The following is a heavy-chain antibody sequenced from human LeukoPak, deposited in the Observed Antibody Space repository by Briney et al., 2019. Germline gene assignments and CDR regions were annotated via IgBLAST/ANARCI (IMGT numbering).Heavy chain of an antibody. J-gene: IGHJ4*02. D-gene: IGHD5-24*01. Sequence: GGSLRLSCVASGFTFRSYSMNWVRQAPGKGLEWVSYISSSGSTIYYADAVKGRFTISRDNAKNSLYLQMSSLRAEDTAVYYCARETEMANLDYWGQGTLVTVSS. CDR1: GFTFRSYS. V-gene: IGHV3-48*01. CDR2: ISSSGSTI. CDR3: ARETEMANLDY.